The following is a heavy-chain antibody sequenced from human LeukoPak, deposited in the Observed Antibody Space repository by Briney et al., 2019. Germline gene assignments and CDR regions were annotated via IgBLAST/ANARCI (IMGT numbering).Heavy chain of an antibody. CDR1: GFTFSSYS. Sequence: GGSLRLSCAASGFTFSSYSMNWVRQAPGKGLEWVSSISSSSSYIYYADSVKGRFTISRDNAKNSLYLQMNSLRAEDTAVYYCARIYSSRWYDFDYWGQGTLVTVSS. CDR2: ISSSSSYI. CDR3: ARIYSSRWYDFDY. D-gene: IGHD6-13*01. V-gene: IGHV3-21*01. J-gene: IGHJ4*02.